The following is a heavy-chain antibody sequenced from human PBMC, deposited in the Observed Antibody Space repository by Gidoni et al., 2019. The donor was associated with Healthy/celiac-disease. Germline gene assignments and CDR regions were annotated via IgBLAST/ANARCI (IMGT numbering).Heavy chain of an antibody. CDR3: SRQGPSIAAKRYGMDV. Sequence: EVQLVQSGAEVKTLGETLRMSCKGSGYSFTIYWFRWVRQMPGQGLEWMGRIDPSDSYTNYSPSFQGHVTISADKSISTAYLQWSSLKASDTAMYYCSRQGPSIAAKRYGMDVWGQGTTVTVSS. D-gene: IGHD6-13*01. CDR1: GYSFTIYW. CDR2: IDPSDSYT. V-gene: IGHV5-10-1*01. J-gene: IGHJ6*02.